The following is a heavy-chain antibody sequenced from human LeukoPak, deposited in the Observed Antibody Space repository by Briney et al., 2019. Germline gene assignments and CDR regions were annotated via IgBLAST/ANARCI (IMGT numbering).Heavy chain of an antibody. J-gene: IGHJ4*02. V-gene: IGHV3-23*01. D-gene: IGHD1-26*01. Sequence: PGGSLRLSCAASGFTFSSNVMSWVRRAPGKGLEWVSSITGSGGSIYYADSVKGRFTSSRDNSKNTLYLHMSSLRAEDTAEYYCAKRGAEVGQTVAPGDYWGQGTLVTVSS. CDR2: ITGSGGSI. CDR3: AKRGAEVGQTVAPGDY. CDR1: GFTFSSNV.